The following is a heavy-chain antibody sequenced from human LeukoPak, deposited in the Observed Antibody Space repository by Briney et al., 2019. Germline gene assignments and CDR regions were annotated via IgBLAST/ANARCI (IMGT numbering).Heavy chain of an antibody. V-gene: IGHV4-61*01. CDR2: VYYNGST. CDR3: AREIAAPGELMDV. Sequence: SETLSITCTVSGGSVSSGSFYWNWVRQPPGKGLEWIGYVYYNGSTNNNPSLKSRVTISVDTSKNQFSLKRSSVTAADTAVYYCAREIAAPGELMDVWGQGTTVTVSS. D-gene: IGHD6-13*01. J-gene: IGHJ6*02. CDR1: GGSVSSGSFY.